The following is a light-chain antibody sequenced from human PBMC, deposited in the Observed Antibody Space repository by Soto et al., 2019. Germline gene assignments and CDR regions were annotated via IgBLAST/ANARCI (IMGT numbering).Light chain of an antibody. CDR2: AAS. CDR1: QGISSY. CDR3: QQYYSFPWT. V-gene: IGKV1-8*01. J-gene: IGKJ1*01. Sequence: AIRMTQSPSSLTASTGDRVTITCRASQGISSYLAWYQQKPGKAPKLLIYAASTLQSGVPSRFSGSGSGTDFTLTISCLQSEDFATYYSQQYYSFPWTLGQGTQVEIK.